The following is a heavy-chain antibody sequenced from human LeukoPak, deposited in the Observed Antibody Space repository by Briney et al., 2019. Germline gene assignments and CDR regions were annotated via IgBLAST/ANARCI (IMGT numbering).Heavy chain of an antibody. V-gene: IGHV3-21*01. CDR2: ISSSSSYI. D-gene: IGHD2-2*01. CDR3: ARGLGYCSSTSCPYFDY. J-gene: IGHJ4*02. CDR1: GFTFSSYS. Sequence: GGSLRLSCAASGFTFSSYSMNWVRQAPGKGLEWVSSISSSSSYIYYADSVKGRFTISRDNAKNSLYLQMNSLRAEDTAVCYCARGLGYCSSTSCPYFDYWGQGTLVTVSS.